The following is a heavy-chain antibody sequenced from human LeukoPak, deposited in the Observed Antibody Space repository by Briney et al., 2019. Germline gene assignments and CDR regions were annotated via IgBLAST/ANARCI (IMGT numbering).Heavy chain of an antibody. D-gene: IGHD7-27*01. Sequence: ASVKVSCKASGYTFTSYDINWVRQATGQGLEWMGWMNPNSGNTGYAQKFQGRVTMTRNTSISTAYMELSSLRSEDTAVYYCARGPGDYYYYCGMDVWGQGTTVTVSS. CDR1: GYTFTSYD. V-gene: IGHV1-8*01. CDR2: MNPNSGNT. CDR3: ARGPGDYYYYCGMDV. J-gene: IGHJ6*02.